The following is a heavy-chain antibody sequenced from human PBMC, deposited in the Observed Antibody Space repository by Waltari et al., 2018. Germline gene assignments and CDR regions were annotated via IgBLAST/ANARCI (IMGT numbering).Heavy chain of an antibody. D-gene: IGHD6-13*01. CDR3: AKAVYSSSWYNWFDP. V-gene: IGHV3-23*01. Sequence: EIYLLESGGGVVQPGGSLRLSCAASGFPFSGHAMSWVRQAPGQGLEWVSTISHSGDNTYFADSLRGRFTISRDNSKDTVYLQMNSLRPEDTALYYCAKAVYSSSWYNWFDPWGQGTLVTVSS. J-gene: IGHJ5*02. CDR1: GFPFSGHA. CDR2: ISHSGDNT.